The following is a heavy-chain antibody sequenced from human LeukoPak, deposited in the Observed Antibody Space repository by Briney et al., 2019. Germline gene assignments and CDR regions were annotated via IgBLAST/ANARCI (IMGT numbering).Heavy chain of an antibody. Sequence: ASVKVSCKASGYTFTSYGISWVRQAPGQGLEWMGWISAYNGNTNYAQKLQGRVTMTTDTSTSTAYMELRSLRSDDTAVYYCARSYYDSSGSVQFSGDYWGQGTLVTVSS. V-gene: IGHV1-18*01. D-gene: IGHD3-22*01. J-gene: IGHJ4*02. CDR1: GYTFTSYG. CDR2: ISAYNGNT. CDR3: ARSYYDSSGSVQFSGDY.